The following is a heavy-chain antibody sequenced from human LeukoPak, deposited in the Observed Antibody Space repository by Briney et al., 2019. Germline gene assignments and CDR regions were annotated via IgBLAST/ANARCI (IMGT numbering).Heavy chain of an antibody. CDR1: GFTFSSYE. D-gene: IGHD3-22*01. CDR2: ISFSGSTI. CDR3: ARGGYYDSSGYYYVGYFHH. Sequence: PGGSLILSCAASGFTFSSYEMNWVRQAPGKGLEWVSYISFSGSTIYYADSVKGRFTISRDNAKNSLYVQMNSLRAEDTAVYYCARGGYYDSSGYYYVGYFHHWGQGTLVTVSS. V-gene: IGHV3-48*03. J-gene: IGHJ1*01.